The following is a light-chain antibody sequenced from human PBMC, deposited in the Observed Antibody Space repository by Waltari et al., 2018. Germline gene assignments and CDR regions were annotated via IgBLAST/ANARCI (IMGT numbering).Light chain of an antibody. CDR3: HQYHVPPLT. CDR1: QSISTY. CDR2: AAS. J-gene: IGKJ5*01. Sequence: DIQMTQSPSSLSASVGGRVTITCRASQSISTYLNWYQHKLGKAPNLLIYAASSLQSGVPSRFSGSGSETDFTLTISSLQAEDVAVYYCHQYHVPPLTFGQGTRLEIK. V-gene: IGKV1-39*01.